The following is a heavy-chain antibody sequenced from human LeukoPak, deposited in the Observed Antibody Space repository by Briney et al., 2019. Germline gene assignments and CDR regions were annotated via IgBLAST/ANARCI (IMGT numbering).Heavy chain of an antibody. V-gene: IGHV4-39*01. J-gene: IGHJ2*01. CDR1: GGSISSSSYY. D-gene: IGHD6-6*01. CDR2: IYYSGST. Sequence: SETLSLTCTVSGGSISSSSYYWGWIRQPPGKGLEWIGSIYYSGSTYYNPSLKSRVTISVDTSKNQFSLKLSSVTAADTAAYYCARRAAARPRYFDLWGRGTLVTVSS. CDR3: ARRAAARPRYFDL.